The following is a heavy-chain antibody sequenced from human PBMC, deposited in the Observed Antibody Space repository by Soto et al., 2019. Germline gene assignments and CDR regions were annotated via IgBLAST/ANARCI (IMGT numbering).Heavy chain of an antibody. CDR2: IYHSGST. Sequence: QLQLQESGSGLVKPSQTLSLTCAVSGGSISSGGYSWSWIRQPPGKGLEWIGYIYHSGSTYYNPSPTSRVTISVARSKNQFSLKLSSVTAADTAVYYCAAGGGLPRYYWGQGTLVTVSS. CDR3: AAGGGLPRYY. D-gene: IGHD5-12*01. V-gene: IGHV4-30-2*01. CDR1: GGSISSGGYS. J-gene: IGHJ4*02.